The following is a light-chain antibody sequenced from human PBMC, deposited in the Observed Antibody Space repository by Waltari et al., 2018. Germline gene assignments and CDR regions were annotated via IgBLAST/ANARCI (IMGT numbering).Light chain of an antibody. CDR3: QQYGSSPLT. V-gene: IGKV3-20*01. J-gene: IGKJ4*01. CDR1: QSVSSTY. Sequence: EIVLTQSPGTLSLSQGERVTLSCRASQSVSSTYLAWYQQKPGQAPRLLISGASSRATGIPDRFSGSGSGTDFSLTISRLEPEDFAVYYCQQYGSSPLTFGGGTKVEIK. CDR2: GAS.